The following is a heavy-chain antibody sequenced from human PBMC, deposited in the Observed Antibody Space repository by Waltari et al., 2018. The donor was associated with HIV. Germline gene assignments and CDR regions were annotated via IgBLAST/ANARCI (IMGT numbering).Heavy chain of an antibody. CDR3: ARESGIAARQTYDYYYGMDV. D-gene: IGHD6-6*01. Sequence: QVQLVQSGAEVKKPGSSVKVSCKASGGTFSSYAISWVRQAPGQGLEWMGGIIPIFGTANYAQKFQGRVTITADESTSTAYMELSSLRSEDTAVYYCARESGIAARQTYDYYYGMDVWGQGTTVTVSS. J-gene: IGHJ6*02. CDR2: IIPIFGTA. V-gene: IGHV1-69*01. CDR1: GGTFSSYA.